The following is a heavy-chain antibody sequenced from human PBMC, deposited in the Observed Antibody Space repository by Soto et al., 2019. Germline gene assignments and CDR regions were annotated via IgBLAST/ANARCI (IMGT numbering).Heavy chain of an antibody. CDR3: ARDRPLWFPSTSDY. CDR1: GFTFSSYA. D-gene: IGHD5-18*01. CDR2: ISYDGSNK. V-gene: IGHV3-30-3*01. J-gene: IGHJ4*02. Sequence: QVQLVESGGGVVQPGRSLRLSCAASGFTFSSYAMHWVRQAPGKGLEWVAVISYDGSNKYYADSVKGRFTISRDNSKNTLDLQMNSLGAEETAVYYCARDRPLWFPSTSDYWGQGTLVTVSS.